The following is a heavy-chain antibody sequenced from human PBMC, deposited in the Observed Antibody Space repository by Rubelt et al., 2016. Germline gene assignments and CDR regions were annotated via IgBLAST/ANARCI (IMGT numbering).Heavy chain of an antibody. D-gene: IGHD3-16*02. CDR1: NGSISSSSYY. Sequence: GLLKPSETLSLTCTVSNGSISSSSYYWGWIRQPPGKGLEWIGSIYYSGSTYYNPSLKSRVTISLDTSQNQFSLKLTSVTAADTAVYYCASALSGYRYYFDFWGQGTLVTVSS. CDR3: ASALSGYRYYFDF. J-gene: IGHJ4*02. CDR2: IYYSGST. V-gene: IGHV4-39*07.